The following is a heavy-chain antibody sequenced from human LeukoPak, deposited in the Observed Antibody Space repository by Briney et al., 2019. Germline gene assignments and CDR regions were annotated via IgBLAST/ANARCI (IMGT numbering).Heavy chain of an antibody. CDR1: GGSISSSSYY. CDR2: IYYSGST. D-gene: IGHD1-26*01. J-gene: IGHJ5*02. CDR3: ARGRGSYEP. V-gene: IGHV4-39*07. Sequence: SETLSLTCTVSGGSISSSSYYWGWIRQPPGKGLEWIGSIYYSGSTNYNPSLKSRVTISVDTSKNQFSLKLSSVTAADTAVYYCARGRGSYEPWGQGTLVTVSS.